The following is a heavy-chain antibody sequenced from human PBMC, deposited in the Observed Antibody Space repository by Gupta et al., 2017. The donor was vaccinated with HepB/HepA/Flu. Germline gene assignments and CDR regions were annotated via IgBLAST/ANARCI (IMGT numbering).Heavy chain of an antibody. D-gene: IGHD6-19*01. J-gene: IGHJ6*03. V-gene: IGHV1-2*02. CDR3: ARETLPAATVAGTGVDSYYMDV. CDR1: GYTFTGYY. Sequence: QVQLVQSGAEVKKPGASVKVSCKASGYTFTGYYIHWVRQAPGQGLEWMGWINPNSGGTNYAQKFQGRVTMTRDTSISTAYMELSRLRSDDTAVYYCARETLPAATVAGTGVDSYYMDVWGKGTTVTVSS. CDR2: INPNSGGT.